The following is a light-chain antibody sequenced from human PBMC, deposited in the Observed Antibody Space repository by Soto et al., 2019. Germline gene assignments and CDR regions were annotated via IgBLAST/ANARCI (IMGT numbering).Light chain of an antibody. CDR2: EVT. V-gene: IGLV2-14*01. CDR1: SSDVGHYDY. J-gene: IGLJ1*01. CDR3: FSYTSSGTYV. Sequence: QSALTQPASVSGSPGQSITISCTGSSSDVGHYDYVSWYQQHPGKVPKLIISEVTVRPLGVSDRFYGSKSGNTASLTISGLQAEDETDYYCFSYTSSGTYVFGTGTKLTVL.